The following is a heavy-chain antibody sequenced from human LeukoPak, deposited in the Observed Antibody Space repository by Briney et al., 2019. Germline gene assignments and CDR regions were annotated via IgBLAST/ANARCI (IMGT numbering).Heavy chain of an antibody. D-gene: IGHD5-12*01. Sequence: ASVKVSCKASGYTXTSYGISRVRQAPGQGLEWMEWISAYNGNASYAQKLQGRVTMTTDTSTSTAYMELRSLRSDDTAVYYCASNIVATIIPYYYYYGMDVWGQGTTVTVSS. J-gene: IGHJ6*02. V-gene: IGHV1-18*01. CDR3: ASNIVATIIPYYYYYGMDV. CDR1: GYTXTSYG. CDR2: ISAYNGNA.